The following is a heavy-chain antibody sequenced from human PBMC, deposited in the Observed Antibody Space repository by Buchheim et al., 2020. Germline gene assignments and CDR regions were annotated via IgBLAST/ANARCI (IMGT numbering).Heavy chain of an antibody. V-gene: IGHV3-23*01. CDR3: AKEEVPNDY. CDR1: GFTFSNAA. Sequence: EVQLLQSGGGLVQPGGSLRLSCAVSGFTFSNAAMSWVRQAPGKGLEYVSGISISGDRTYYKDSVRGRFSISRDNSKNTVSLQMNSLTTEDTAIYYCAKEEVPNDYWGQGTL. CDR2: ISISGDRT. J-gene: IGHJ4*02.